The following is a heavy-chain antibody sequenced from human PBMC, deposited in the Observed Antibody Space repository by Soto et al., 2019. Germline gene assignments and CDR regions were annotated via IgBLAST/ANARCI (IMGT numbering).Heavy chain of an antibody. V-gene: IGHV3-9*01. CDR1: GFTFDDYA. CDR2: ISWNSGDI. J-gene: IGHJ4*02. Sequence: EVPLVESGGGLVQPGRSLRLSCAASGFTFDDYAMHWVRQAPGKGLEWVSGISWNSGDIGYADSVKGRFTISRDNAKNSLYLQMNSLRAEDTALYYCAKAPGGYYDTSGNDYWGQGTLVTVSS. CDR3: AKAPGGYYDTSGNDY. D-gene: IGHD3-22*01.